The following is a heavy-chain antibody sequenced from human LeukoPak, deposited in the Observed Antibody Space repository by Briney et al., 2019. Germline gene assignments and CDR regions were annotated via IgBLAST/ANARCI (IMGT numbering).Heavy chain of an antibody. CDR2: IYTSGST. CDR3: ARVGGRGALDY. D-gene: IGHD1-26*01. J-gene: IGHJ4*02. CDR1: GGSISSGSYY. Sequence: PSQTLSLTCTVSGGSISSGSYYWSWIRQPAGKGLEWIGRIYTSGSTNYNPSLKSRVTISVDTSKNQFSLKLSSVTAADTAVYYCARVGGRGALDYWGQGTLVTVSS. V-gene: IGHV4-61*02.